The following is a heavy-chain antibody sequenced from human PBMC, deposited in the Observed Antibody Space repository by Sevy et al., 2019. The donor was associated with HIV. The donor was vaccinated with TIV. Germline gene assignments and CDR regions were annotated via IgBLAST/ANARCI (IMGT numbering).Heavy chain of an antibody. CDR3: ATLGRNLTFGGVIAEYYFDY. CDR1: GYTLTELS. J-gene: IGHJ4*02. V-gene: IGHV1-24*01. Sequence: ASVKVSCKVSGYTLTELSMHWVRQAPGKGLEWMGGFDPEDGETTYSQKFQGRVTMTEDTSTDTAYMELSSLRSEDTAVYYCATLGRNLTFGGVIAEYYFDYWGQGTLVTVSS. CDR2: FDPEDGET. D-gene: IGHD3-16*02.